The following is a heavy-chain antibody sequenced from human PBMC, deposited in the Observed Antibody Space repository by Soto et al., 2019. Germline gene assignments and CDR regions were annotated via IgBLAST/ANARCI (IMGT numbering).Heavy chain of an antibody. J-gene: IGHJ6*03. Sequence: ASVKVSCKASGFTFTSSAMQWVRQARGQRLEWIGWIVVGSGNTNYAQKFQERVTITRDMSTSTAYMELSSLRSEDTAVYYCAADRSGGYYGSGSYYNVYMDVWGQGTTVTVSS. V-gene: IGHV1-58*02. D-gene: IGHD3-10*01. CDR3: AADRSGGYYGSGSYYNVYMDV. CDR1: GFTFTSSA. CDR2: IVVGSGNT.